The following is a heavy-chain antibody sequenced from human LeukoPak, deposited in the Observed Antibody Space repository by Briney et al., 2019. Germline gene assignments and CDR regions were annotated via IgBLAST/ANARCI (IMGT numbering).Heavy chain of an antibody. Sequence: PETLSLTCTVSGGSMRGYYWSWIRQPPGKGLEWIGYVFYSGSTNYNPSLKSRVTISVDTSKNQFSLKLTSVTAADTAVYYCARQRTAADYYYYYYMDVWGKGTTVTVSS. CDR3: ARQRTAADYYYYYYMDV. V-gene: IGHV4-59*08. CDR1: GGSMRGYY. CDR2: VFYSGST. J-gene: IGHJ6*03. D-gene: IGHD6-13*01.